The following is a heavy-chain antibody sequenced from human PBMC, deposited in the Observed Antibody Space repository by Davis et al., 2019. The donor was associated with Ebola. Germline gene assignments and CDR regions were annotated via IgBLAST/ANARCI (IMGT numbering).Heavy chain of an antibody. CDR1: GGTFSSYA. D-gene: IGHD4-23*01. J-gene: IGHJ6*02. V-gene: IGHV1-69*06. CDR3: ARGGDYGGNLFYGMDV. CDR2: IIPIFGTA. Sequence: SVKVSCKASGGTFSSYAISWVRQAPGQGLEWMGGIIPIFGTANYAQKFQGRVTITADKSTSTAYMELSSLRSEDTAVYYCARGGDYGGNLFYGMDVWGQGTTVTVSS.